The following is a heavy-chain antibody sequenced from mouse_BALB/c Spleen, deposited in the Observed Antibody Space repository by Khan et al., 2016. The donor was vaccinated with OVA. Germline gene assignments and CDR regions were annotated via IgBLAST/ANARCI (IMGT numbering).Heavy chain of an antibody. J-gene: IGHJ3*01. Sequence: EVQLQQSGPELTKPGASVKISCKASGYSFTSYYIHWLMQSHGKSLEWIGYIDPFSGGTTYNQKFKGKATLTVDKSSSTAYIQLRNLTSADSAVYYWTRPGYDAWFTYWGQGTLVTVSS. CDR2: IDPFSGGT. CDR1: GYSFTSYY. D-gene: IGHD2-2*01. V-gene: IGHV1-31*01. CDR3: TRPGYDAWFTY.